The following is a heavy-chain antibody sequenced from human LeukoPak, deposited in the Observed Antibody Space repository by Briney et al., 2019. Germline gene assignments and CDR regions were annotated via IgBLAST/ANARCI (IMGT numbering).Heavy chain of an antibody. D-gene: IGHD5-24*01. V-gene: IGHV1-18*01. CDR1: GYTFTSYG. J-gene: IGHJ4*02. CDR2: ISAYNGNT. Sequence: ASVKVSCKASGYTFTSYGISWVRQAPGQGLEWMGRISAYNGNTNYAQKLQGRVTMTTDTSTSTAYMELRSLRSDDTAVYYCARVARERWLQIRDFDYWGQGTLVTVSS. CDR3: ARVARERWLQIRDFDY.